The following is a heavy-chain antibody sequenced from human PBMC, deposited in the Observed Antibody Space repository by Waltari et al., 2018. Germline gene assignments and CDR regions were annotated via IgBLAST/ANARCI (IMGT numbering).Heavy chain of an antibody. D-gene: IGHD6-19*01. Sequence: EVQLVESGGGLIQSGGSLRLSCVGSGFTVHSNYMSWVRQVPGKGLEWVSNIPLGTNANYAESVRGRFTISRDNSKDTLYLQMNSLRVEDTAVYFCARHVSGPTRAAFDVWGQGTMVTVSP. J-gene: IGHJ3*01. CDR3: ARHVSGPTRAAFDV. CDR2: IPLGTNA. V-gene: IGHV3-53*01. CDR1: GFTVHSNY.